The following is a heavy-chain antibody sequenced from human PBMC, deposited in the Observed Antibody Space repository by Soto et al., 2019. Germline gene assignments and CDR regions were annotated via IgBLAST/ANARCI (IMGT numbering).Heavy chain of an antibody. CDR2: IYSGGST. J-gene: IGHJ4*02. Sequence: EVQLVESGGGLIQPGGSLRLSCAASGFTVSSNYMSWVRQAPGKGLEWVSVIYSGGSTYYADSVKGRFTISRDNSKNTRYLQMNSLSAEDTAVSYCARDWGRAHVDYWCQGTLVTVSS. V-gene: IGHV3-53*01. CDR3: ARDWGRAHVDY. CDR1: GFTVSSNY. D-gene: IGHD3-16*01.